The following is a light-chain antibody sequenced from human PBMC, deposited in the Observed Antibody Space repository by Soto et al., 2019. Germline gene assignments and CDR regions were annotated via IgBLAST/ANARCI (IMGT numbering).Light chain of an antibody. V-gene: IGKV1-5*03. CDR3: LQDYTYPWT. CDR2: KAS. Sequence: DIQMTQSPSTLSASVGDRVTIACRASQSISSYLAWYQQKPGKAPNLLIYKASNLASGVPSRFTGGGSGTDFTLTINSLQPDDSATYFCLQDYTYPWTFGQGTKVDIK. CDR1: QSISSY. J-gene: IGKJ1*01.